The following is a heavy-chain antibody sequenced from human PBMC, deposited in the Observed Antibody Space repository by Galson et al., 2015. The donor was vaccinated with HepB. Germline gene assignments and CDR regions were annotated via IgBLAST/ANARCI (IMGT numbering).Heavy chain of an antibody. V-gene: IGHV3-23*01. Sequence: SLRLSCAASGFTFSRYAMSWVRQAPGKGLEWVSAISRSGSDTDYTDSVKGRFTISRDNSKNTLYLQMNSLRAEDTALYYCAKDAGRLVAGRTYFDYWGQGTLVTVSS. CDR2: ISRSGSDT. D-gene: IGHD6-6*01. CDR1: GFTFSRYA. J-gene: IGHJ4*02. CDR3: AKDAGRLVAGRTYFDY.